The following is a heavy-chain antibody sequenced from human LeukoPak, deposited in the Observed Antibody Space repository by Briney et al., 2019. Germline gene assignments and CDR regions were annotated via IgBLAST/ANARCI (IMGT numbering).Heavy chain of an antibody. Sequence: SETLSLTCTVSGGSISSYYWSWIRQLAGKGLEWIGRIYTSGSTNYNPSLKSRVTMSVDTSKNQFSLKLSSVTAADTAVYYCARAVGATYYYYYYMDVWGKGTTVTVSS. CDR2: IYTSGST. V-gene: IGHV4-4*07. CDR1: GGSISSYY. J-gene: IGHJ6*03. CDR3: ARAVGATYYYYYYMDV. D-gene: IGHD1-26*01.